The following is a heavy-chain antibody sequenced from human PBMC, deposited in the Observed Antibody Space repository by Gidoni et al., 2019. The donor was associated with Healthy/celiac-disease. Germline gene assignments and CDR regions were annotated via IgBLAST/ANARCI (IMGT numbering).Heavy chain of an antibody. CDR1: GYTFTSYY. CDR2: INPSGGST. CDR3: AREGLREYYDSTPLGYFDY. Sequence: QVQLVQSGAEVKKPGASVKVSCKASGYTFTSYYMHWVRQAPGQGLEWMGIINPSGGSTSYAQKFQGRVTMTRDTSTSTVYMELSSLRSEDTAVYYCAREGLREYYDSTPLGYFDYWGQGTLVTVSS. D-gene: IGHD3-22*01. V-gene: IGHV1-46*01. J-gene: IGHJ4*02.